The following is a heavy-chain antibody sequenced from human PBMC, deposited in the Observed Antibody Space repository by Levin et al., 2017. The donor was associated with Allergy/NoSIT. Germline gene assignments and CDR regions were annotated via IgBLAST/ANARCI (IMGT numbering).Heavy chain of an antibody. CDR3: ARDGSSWPPEVFWFDP. V-gene: IGHV3-21*01. CDR1: GFTFSSYS. J-gene: IGHJ5*02. D-gene: IGHD6-13*01. Sequence: GESLKISCAASGFTFSSYSMNWVRQAPGKGLEWVSSISSSSSYIYYADSVKGRFTISRDNAKNSLYLQMNSLRAEDTAVYYCARDGSSWPPEVFWFDPWGQGTLVTVSS. CDR2: ISSSSSYI.